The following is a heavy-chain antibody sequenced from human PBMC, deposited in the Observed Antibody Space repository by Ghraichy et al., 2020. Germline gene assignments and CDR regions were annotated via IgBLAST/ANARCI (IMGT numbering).Heavy chain of an antibody. D-gene: IGHD2-2*01. CDR2: ISYDGSNK. Sequence: GGSLRLSCAASGFTFSSYGMHWVRQAPGKGLEWVAVISYDGSNKYYADSVKGRFTISRDNSKNTLYLQMNSLRAEDTAVYYCAKDWADIVVVPAAPPPYWGQGTLVTVSS. V-gene: IGHV3-30*18. CDR1: GFTFSSYG. J-gene: IGHJ4*02. CDR3: AKDWADIVVVPAAPPPY.